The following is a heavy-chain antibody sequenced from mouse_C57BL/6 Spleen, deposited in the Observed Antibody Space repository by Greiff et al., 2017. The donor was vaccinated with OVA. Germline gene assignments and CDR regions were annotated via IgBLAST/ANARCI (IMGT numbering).Heavy chain of an antibody. V-gene: IGHV14-4*01. Sequence: VQLQQSGAELVRPGASVKLSCTASGFNIKDDYMHWVKQRPEQGLAWIGWIDPENGDTEYASKFQGKATITADTSSNTTYLLLSSLTSEDTAVYYCTTFYGRSYDWYFDVWGTGTTVTVSS. CDR3: TTFYGRSYDWYFDV. CDR1: GFNIKDDY. D-gene: IGHD1-1*01. J-gene: IGHJ1*03. CDR2: IDPENGDT.